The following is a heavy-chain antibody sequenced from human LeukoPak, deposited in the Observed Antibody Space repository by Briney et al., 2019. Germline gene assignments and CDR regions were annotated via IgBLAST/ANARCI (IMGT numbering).Heavy chain of an antibody. CDR3: AKVDYDFWSGYSGYYYYYMDV. V-gene: IGHV3-23*01. CDR2: ISGGGGST. CDR1: GFTFSSYA. D-gene: IGHD3-3*01. J-gene: IGHJ6*03. Sequence: TGGSLRLSCAASGFTFSSYAMSWVRQAPGKGLEWVSAISGGGGSTYYADSVKGRFTISRDNSKNTLYLQMNSLRAEDTAVYYCAKVDYDFWSGYSGYYYYYMDVWGKGTTVTVSS.